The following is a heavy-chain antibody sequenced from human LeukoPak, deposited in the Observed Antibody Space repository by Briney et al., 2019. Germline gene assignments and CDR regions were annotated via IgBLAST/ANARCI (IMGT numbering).Heavy chain of an antibody. J-gene: IGHJ6*02. CDR1: GFTFSSNW. D-gene: IGHD3-10*01. CDR3: ARVPAVRGVIDYYYGMDV. V-gene: IGHV3-7*01. CDR2: IKQDGSEK. Sequence: PGGSLRLSCAASGFTFSSNWMSWVRQAPGKGLEWVANIKQDGSEKYYVDSVKGRFTISRDNAKNSLYLQMNSLRVEDTAVYYCARVPAVRGVIDYYYGMDVWGQGTTVTVSS.